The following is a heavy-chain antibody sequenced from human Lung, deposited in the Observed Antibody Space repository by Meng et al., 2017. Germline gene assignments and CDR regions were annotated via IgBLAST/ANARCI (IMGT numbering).Heavy chain of an antibody. Sequence: QWQLKRWGGGLFKRSGTLALTCVVSVWSFSDYYWSWIRQPPGKGLGWIGEINQSGSTNYNPSLESRATISVDTSQNNLSLKLSSVTAADSAVYYCARGPTTMAHDFDYWGQGTLVTVSS. J-gene: IGHJ4*02. CDR1: VWSFSDYY. V-gene: IGHV4-34*01. CDR3: ARGPTTMAHDFDY. D-gene: IGHD4-11*01. CDR2: INQSGST.